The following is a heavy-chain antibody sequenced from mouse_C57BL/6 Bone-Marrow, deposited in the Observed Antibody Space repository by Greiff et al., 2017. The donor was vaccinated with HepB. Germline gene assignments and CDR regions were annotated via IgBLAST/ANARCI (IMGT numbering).Heavy chain of an antibody. J-gene: IGHJ3*01. V-gene: IGHV1-76*01. Sequence: VQLQQSGAELVRPGASVKLSCKASGYTFTDYYINWVKQRPGQGLEWIARIYPGSGNTYYNEKFKGKATLTAEKSSSTAYMQLSSLTSEDSAVYFCARSSGYGFAYWGQGTLVTVSA. D-gene: IGHD3-2*02. CDR2: IYPGSGNT. CDR1: GYTFTDYY. CDR3: ARSSGYGFAY.